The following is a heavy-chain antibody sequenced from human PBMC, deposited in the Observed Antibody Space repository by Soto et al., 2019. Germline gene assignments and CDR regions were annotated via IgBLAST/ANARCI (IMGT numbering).Heavy chain of an antibody. CDR3: AKDQTGRCDILTGSKHYSYGMDV. V-gene: IGHV3-23*01. Sequence: VGSLRLSCAASGFTFSSYAMSWVRQAPGKGLEWVSAISGSGGSTYYADSVKGRFAISRDNSKNTLYLQMNSLRAEDTAVYYCAKDQTGRCDILTGSKHYSYGMDVWGQGTTVTVSS. CDR1: GFTFSSYA. CDR2: ISGSGGST. D-gene: IGHD3-9*01. J-gene: IGHJ6*02.